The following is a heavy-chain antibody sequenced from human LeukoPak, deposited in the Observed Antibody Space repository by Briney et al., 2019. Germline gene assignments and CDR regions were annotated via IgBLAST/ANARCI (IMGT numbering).Heavy chain of an antibody. D-gene: IGHD6-6*01. CDR3: ARHDAGIAARPFDN. Sequence: SSETLSLTCTVSGGSISTYYWSWIRRPPGKGLEWIAYIHASGPTNYNPSLKSRITISVDTSKNQFSLKLSSVIAADTAVYYCARHDAGIAARPFDNWGQGTLVTVSS. CDR1: GGSISTYY. CDR2: IHASGPT. V-gene: IGHV4-4*09. J-gene: IGHJ4*02.